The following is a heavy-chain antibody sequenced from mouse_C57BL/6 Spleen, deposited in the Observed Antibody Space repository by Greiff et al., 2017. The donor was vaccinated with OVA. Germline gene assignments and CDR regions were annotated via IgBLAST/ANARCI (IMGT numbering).Heavy chain of an antibody. Sequence: EVQLQQSGPELVKPGASVKIPCKASGYTFTDYNMDWVKQSHGKSLEWIGDINPNNGGTIYNQKFKGKATLTVDKTSSTAYMELRSLTSEDTAVYYCARAYYSNYEFAYWGQGTLVTVSA. CDR1: GYTFTDYN. CDR2: INPNNGGT. J-gene: IGHJ3*01. D-gene: IGHD2-5*01. CDR3: ARAYYSNYEFAY. V-gene: IGHV1-18*01.